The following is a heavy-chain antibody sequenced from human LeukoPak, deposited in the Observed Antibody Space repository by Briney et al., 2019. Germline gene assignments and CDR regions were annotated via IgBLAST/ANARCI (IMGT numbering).Heavy chain of an antibody. Sequence: PGGSLRLSCAASGFTFSSYAMSWVRQAPGKGLEWVSGISGSGDGTYYADSVKGRLTISRDNSKNTLYLQMNSLRAEDTAIYYCAREDDWNYEDYWGQGTLVTVS. CDR2: ISGSGDGT. V-gene: IGHV3-23*01. CDR1: GFTFSSYA. D-gene: IGHD1-1*01. J-gene: IGHJ4*02. CDR3: AREDDWNYEDY.